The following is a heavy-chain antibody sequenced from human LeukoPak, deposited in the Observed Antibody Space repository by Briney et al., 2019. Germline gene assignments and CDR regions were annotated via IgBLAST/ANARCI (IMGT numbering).Heavy chain of an antibody. CDR3: ARVGAGYSSGWFDY. J-gene: IGHJ4*02. V-gene: IGHV1-69*06. CDR1: GGTFSRYP. D-gene: IGHD6-19*01. CDR2: IIPIFGSA. Sequence: ASVKVSCKASGGTFSRYPISWVRQAPGQGREWMGGIIPIFGSAHYAQRFQGRVTITADKSTSTAYMELSSLRSEDTAVYYCARVGAGYSSGWFDYWGQGTLVTVSS.